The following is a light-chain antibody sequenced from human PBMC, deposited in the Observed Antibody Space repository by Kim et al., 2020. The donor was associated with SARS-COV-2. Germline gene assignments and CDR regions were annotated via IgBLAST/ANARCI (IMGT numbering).Light chain of an antibody. CDR1: SLRSYY. V-gene: IGLV3-19*01. CDR2: GKN. CDR3: NSRDSNDNVV. J-gene: IGLJ2*01. Sequence: VALGQKGRITCQGDSLRSYYATWYQQKPGPAPILVIYGKNNRPSGIPDRFSGSSSGNTASLTITGTQAGDEADYYCNSRDSNDNVVFGGGTQLTVL.